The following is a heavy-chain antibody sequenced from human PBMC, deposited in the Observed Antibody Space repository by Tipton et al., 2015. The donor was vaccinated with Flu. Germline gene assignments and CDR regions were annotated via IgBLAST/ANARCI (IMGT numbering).Heavy chain of an antibody. V-gene: IGHV4-38-2*01. CDR3: ARRDYNNYVSVPKNWFDP. CDR1: GEALASDYY. J-gene: IGHJ5*02. CDR2: IHHTGTT. Sequence: GEALASDYYWGWIRQPPGRGLEWIGNIHHTGTTYYNPSLRSRVSIIRDRSKNHFSLKLSFVTAADTAVYYCARRDYNNYVSVPKNWFDPWGHGTLVTVSS. D-gene: IGHD4-11*01.